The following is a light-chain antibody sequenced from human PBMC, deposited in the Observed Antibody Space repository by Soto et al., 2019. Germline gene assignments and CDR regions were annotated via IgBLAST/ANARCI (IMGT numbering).Light chain of an antibody. J-gene: IGLJ3*02. Sequence: QSALTQPASVSGSPGQSITISCTGTSSDVGGYNYVSWYQQHSGKAPKLMIYEVSNRPSGVYNRFSGSKSGNTASLTISVLQAEDEADYYCNSYTSSNTLNWVFGGGTKLTVL. CDR2: EVS. CDR3: NSYTSSNTLNWV. CDR1: SSDVGGYNY. V-gene: IGLV2-14*01.